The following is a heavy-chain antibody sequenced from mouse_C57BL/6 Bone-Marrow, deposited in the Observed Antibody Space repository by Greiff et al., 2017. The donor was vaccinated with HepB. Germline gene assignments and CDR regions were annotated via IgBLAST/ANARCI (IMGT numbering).Heavy chain of an antibody. V-gene: IGHV1-82*01. Sequence: VQLQESGPELVKPGASVKISCKASGYAFSSSWMNWVKQRPGKGLEWIGRIYPGDGDTNYNGKFKGKATLTADNSSNTAYLQLSSLTSEDSAVYFCARGGFGSDYFDYWDRGTTPTVSS. J-gene: IGHJ2*01. CDR1: GYAFSSSW. D-gene: IGHD2-2*01. CDR2: IYPGDGDT. CDR3: ARGGFGSDYFDY.